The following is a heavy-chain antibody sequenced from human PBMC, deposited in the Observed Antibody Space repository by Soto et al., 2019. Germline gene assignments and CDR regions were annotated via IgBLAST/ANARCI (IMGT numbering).Heavy chain of an antibody. D-gene: IGHD2-15*01. J-gene: IGHJ4*02. CDR3: GSCSERITPATIVY. CDR2: IYHSGGT. CDR1: GASISSVGYY. Sequence: QVQLQESGPGLVQPSQTLSLTCSVSGASISSVGYYWTWIRQHPGEGLVWIGYIYHSGGTYYNPSLKSLQTISVDRSANQFTLRLSSMTAADTAVYYCGSCSERITPATIVYWGQGILVTVCS. V-gene: IGHV4-31*01.